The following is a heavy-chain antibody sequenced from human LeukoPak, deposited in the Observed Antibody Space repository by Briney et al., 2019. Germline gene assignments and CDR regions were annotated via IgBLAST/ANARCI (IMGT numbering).Heavy chain of an antibody. J-gene: IGHJ4*02. CDR3: AKDMGYCSSATCYGLDC. CDR1: GFTFSSYS. D-gene: IGHD2-2*01. V-gene: IGHV3-21*04. Sequence: GGSLRLSCAASGFTFSSYSMNWVRQAPGKGLEWVSSISTSSIYIYYADSVKGRFTICRGNSKNTLYLQSNSLRAEDTAVYYCAKDMGYCSSATCYGLDCGGQGTLVTVSS. CDR2: ISTSSIYI.